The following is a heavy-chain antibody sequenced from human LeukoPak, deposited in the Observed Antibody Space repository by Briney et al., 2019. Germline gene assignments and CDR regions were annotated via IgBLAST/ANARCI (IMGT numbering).Heavy chain of an antibody. V-gene: IGHV3-21*01. CDR3: VRSQGGYYYDSSGYYQGPLDY. CDR1: GFTLRTHC. D-gene: IGHD3-22*01. CDR2: ISSSSNYI. J-gene: IGHJ4*02. Sequence: PGGSLRLSCAASGFTLRTHCMTWVRQAPGKGLEWVSSISSSSNYIHYADSVKGRFTISRDNAENSLYLQMNGLRAEDTAMYYCVRSQGGYYYDSSGYYQGPLDYWGQGTLVTVSS.